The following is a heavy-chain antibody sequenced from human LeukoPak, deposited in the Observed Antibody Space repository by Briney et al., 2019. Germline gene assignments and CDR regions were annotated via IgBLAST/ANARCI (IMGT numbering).Heavy chain of an antibody. CDR3: ARGILNYFDY. CDR2: IYYSGST. CDR1: GGSISSYY. V-gene: IGHV4-59*12. D-gene: IGHD2-8*01. J-gene: IGHJ4*02. Sequence: PSETLSLTCTVSGGSISSYYWSWIRQPPGKGLEWIGYIYYSGSTNYNPSLKSRVTISVDTSKNQFSLKLSSVTAADTAVYYCARGILNYFDYWGQGTLVTVSS.